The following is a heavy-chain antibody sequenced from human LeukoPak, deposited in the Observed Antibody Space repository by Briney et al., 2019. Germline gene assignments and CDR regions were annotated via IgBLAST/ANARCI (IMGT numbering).Heavy chain of an antibody. CDR1: GFTFNTYT. CDR2: ISSGSGYI. CDR3: ARDRSQGWDNSGYYPDALIM. D-gene: IGHD3-22*01. J-gene: IGHJ3*02. V-gene: IGHV3-21*01. Sequence: GGSLRLSCAASGFTFNTYTMNWIRQAPGKGLEWVSSISSGSGYIYYADSVKGRFTISRDNAKNSLYLQMNSLRAEDTAVYYCARDRSQGWDNSGYYPDALIMWGPGTLVSVSS.